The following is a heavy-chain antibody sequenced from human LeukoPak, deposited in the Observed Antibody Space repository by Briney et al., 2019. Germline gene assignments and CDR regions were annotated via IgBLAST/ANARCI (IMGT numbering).Heavy chain of an antibody. CDR3: ARDPGFDDDGSSGYFQH. D-gene: IGHD3-16*01. CDR2: IYYSGST. Sequence: PSETLSLTCTVSGGSISSGGYYWSWIRQHPGKGLEWIGYIYYSGSTYYNPSLKSRVTISVDTSKNQFSLKLSSVTAADTAVYYCARDPGFDDDGSSGYFQHWGQGTLVTVSS. V-gene: IGHV4-31*03. CDR1: GGSISSGGYY. J-gene: IGHJ1*01.